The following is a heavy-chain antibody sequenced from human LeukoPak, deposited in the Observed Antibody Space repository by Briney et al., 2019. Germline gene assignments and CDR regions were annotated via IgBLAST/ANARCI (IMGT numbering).Heavy chain of an antibody. V-gene: IGHV5-51*01. CDR1: GYSFTDYW. Sequence: GESLKISCKASGYSFTDYWIGWVRQMPGKGLEWMAIIYPADSDARYTYSPSFQGQVTISADKSISTAYLQWSSLKASDTAMYYCARLRPPSRKYYDILTGYSKDRNWFDPWGQGTLVTVSS. CDR3: ARLRPPSRKYYDILTGYSKDRNWFDP. D-gene: IGHD3-9*01. CDR2: IYPADSDA. J-gene: IGHJ5*02.